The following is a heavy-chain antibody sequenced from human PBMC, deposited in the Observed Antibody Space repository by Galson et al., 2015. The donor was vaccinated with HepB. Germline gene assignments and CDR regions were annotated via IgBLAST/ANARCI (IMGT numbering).Heavy chain of an antibody. CDR3: AAMQGAMIVVVS. CDR2: ISSSSSYT. Sequence: SLRLSCAASGFTFSDYYMSWIRQAPGKGLEWVSYISSSSSYTNYADSVKGRFTISRDNAKNSLYLQMNSLRAEDTAVYYCAAMQGAMIVVVSWGQGTLVTVSS. D-gene: IGHD3-22*01. J-gene: IGHJ5*02. V-gene: IGHV3-11*06. CDR1: GFTFSDYY.